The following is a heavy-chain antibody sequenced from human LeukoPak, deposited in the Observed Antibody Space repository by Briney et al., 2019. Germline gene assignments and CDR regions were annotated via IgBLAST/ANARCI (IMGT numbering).Heavy chain of an antibody. D-gene: IGHD5-18*01. J-gene: IGHJ4*02. CDR1: GGSISSGDYD. CDR3: ARGPDTAMVHFDY. V-gene: IGHV4-30-4*08. Sequence: SSETLSLTCTVSGGSISSGDYDWSWIRQPPGKGLEWIGYIYYSGSTYYNPSLKSRVTISVDTSKNQFSLKQSSVTAADTAVYCCARGPDTAMVHFDYWGQGTLVTVSS. CDR2: IYYSGST.